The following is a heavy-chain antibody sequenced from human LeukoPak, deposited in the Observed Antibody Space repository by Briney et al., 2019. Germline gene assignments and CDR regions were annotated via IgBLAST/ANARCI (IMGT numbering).Heavy chain of an antibody. Sequence: GGSLRLSCAASGFTLSSYWTHWVRQAPRKGLVWVSRINSDGSSTSYVDSVKGRFTISRDNAKNTLYLQMNSLRAEDKAVYYCARATGYSYGYSRFDYWGQGTLVTVSS. CDR1: GFTLSSYW. J-gene: IGHJ4*02. CDR3: ARATGYSYGYSRFDY. CDR2: INSDGSST. D-gene: IGHD5-18*01. V-gene: IGHV3-74*01.